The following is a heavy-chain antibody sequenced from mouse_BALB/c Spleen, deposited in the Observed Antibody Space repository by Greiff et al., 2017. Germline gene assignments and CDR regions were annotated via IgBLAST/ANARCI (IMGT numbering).Heavy chain of an antibody. CDR2: INPNNGGT. V-gene: IGHV1-18*01. J-gene: IGHJ4*01. CDR1: GYTFTEYT. CDR3: ARRVYYAYAMDY. Sequence: EVKLVESGPELVKPGASVKISCKTSGYTFTEYTMHWVKQSHGKSLEWIGGINPNNGGTSYNQKFKGKATLTVDKSSSTAYMELRSLTSEDSAVYYCARRVYYAYAMDYWGQGTSVTVSS. D-gene: IGHD1-1*01.